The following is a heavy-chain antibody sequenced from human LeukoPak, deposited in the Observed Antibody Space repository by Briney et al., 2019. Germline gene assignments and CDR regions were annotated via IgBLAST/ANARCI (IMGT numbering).Heavy chain of an antibody. CDR2: LSGSSSYI. CDR1: GFAFSGYA. D-gene: IGHD5-18*01. V-gene: IGHV3-21*01. CDR3: ARASYGRGSFDY. J-gene: IGHJ4*02. Sequence: GGSLRLSCAASGFAFSGYAMNWVRQAPGKGLEWVSSLSGSSSYIYYADSVRGRFTMSRDNAKNSLYLQMNSLRAEDTAVYYCARASYGRGSFDYWGQGTLVTVSS.